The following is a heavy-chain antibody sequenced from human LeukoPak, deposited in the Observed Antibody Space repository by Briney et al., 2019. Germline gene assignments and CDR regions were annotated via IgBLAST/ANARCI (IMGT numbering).Heavy chain of an antibody. CDR1: GFTFSSYT. V-gene: IGHV3-23*01. D-gene: IGHD2-21*02. CDR3: GEATDRSRPTRYFDY. J-gene: IGHJ4*02. Sequence: GGSLRLFCAPSGFTFSSYTMDWVRQAPGKGLEWVSSISGSGGSTYYPDSVKGRFSVSRDNSKNTQNLQMNSLRAEDTAIYYCGEATDRSRPTRYFDYWGQGTLVTVSS. CDR2: ISGSGGST.